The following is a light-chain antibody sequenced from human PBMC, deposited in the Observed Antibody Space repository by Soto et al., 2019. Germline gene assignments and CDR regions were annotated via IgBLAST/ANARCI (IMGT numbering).Light chain of an antibody. CDR1: QSLLHSNGYNY. Sequence: DIVMTQSPLSLPVTPGEPASMSCRSNQSLLHSNGYNYLDWYLQKPGQSPRLLIYLGFDRASGVPVRFSGSGSGTDFTLTISRVEAEDVGVYFCMQAIETPLNLGPGNKVDSK. CDR3: MQAIETPLN. J-gene: IGKJ3*01. CDR2: LGF. V-gene: IGKV2-28*01.